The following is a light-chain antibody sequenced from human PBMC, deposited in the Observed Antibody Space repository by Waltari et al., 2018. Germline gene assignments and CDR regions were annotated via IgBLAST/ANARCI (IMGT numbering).Light chain of an antibody. J-gene: IGKJ2*02. CDR2: KAS. CDR1: QGLGSW. V-gene: IGKV1-5*03. CDR3: QQYNSYPWT. Sequence: DIQMTQSPSPLSASVGDRVTITCRASQGLGSWLAWFQQKPGKAPDLLIYKASNLESGVPSRFSGSGYGREFTLTITSLQAENSATYYCQQYNSYPWTFGQGTKLRSN.